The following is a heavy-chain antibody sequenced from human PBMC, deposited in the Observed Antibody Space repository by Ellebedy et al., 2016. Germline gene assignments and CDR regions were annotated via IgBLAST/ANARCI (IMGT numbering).Heavy chain of an antibody. CDR2: ISGSGGST. J-gene: IGHJ4*02. Sequence: GGSLRLSXAASGFTFSSYAMSWVRQAPGKGLEWVSAISGSGGSTYYADSVKGRFTISRDNSKNTLYLQMNSLRAEDTAVYYCAKDRFRELLPDYWGQGTLVTVSS. V-gene: IGHV3-23*01. CDR3: AKDRFRELLPDY. CDR1: GFTFSSYA. D-gene: IGHD1-26*01.